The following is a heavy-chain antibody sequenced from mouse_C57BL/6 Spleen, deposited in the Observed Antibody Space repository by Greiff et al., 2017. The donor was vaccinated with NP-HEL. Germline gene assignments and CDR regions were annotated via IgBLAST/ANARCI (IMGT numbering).Heavy chain of an antibody. V-gene: IGHV5-16*01. CDR3: AREPTTVGHFDY. Sequence: DVKLVESEGGLVQPGSSMKLSCTASGFTFSDYYMAWVRQVPEKGLEWVANINYDGSSTYYLDSLPSRFLMSRDNGKNSLYLQMSSLKAEDTATDYCAREPTTVGHFDYWGQGTTLTVSA. D-gene: IGHD1-1*01. J-gene: IGHJ2*01. CDR2: INYDGSST. CDR1: GFTFSDYY.